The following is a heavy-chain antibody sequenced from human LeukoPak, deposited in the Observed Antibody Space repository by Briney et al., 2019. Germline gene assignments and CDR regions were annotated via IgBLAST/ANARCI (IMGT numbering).Heavy chain of an antibody. V-gene: IGHV4-4*02. J-gene: IGHJ1*01. CDR2: IYHSGST. Sequence: PSETLSLTCAVSGGSISSSNWWSWVRQPPGKGLEWIGEIYHSGSTNYNPSLKSRVTISVDKSKNRFSLKLSSVTAADTAVYYCASPPALAEYFQDWGQGTLVTVSS. CDR3: ASPPALAEYFQD. CDR1: GGSISSSNW.